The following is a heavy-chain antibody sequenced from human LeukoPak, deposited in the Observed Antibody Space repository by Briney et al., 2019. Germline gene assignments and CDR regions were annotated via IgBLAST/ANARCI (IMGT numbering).Heavy chain of an antibody. Sequence: SGGSLRLSGAASGFTFSDHYMSWIRQAPGKGLDWVSYISSGGSTIYYADSVRGRFTISRDNAKKSLYLQMNSLRAEDTAVYYCARVSCSSTSCPYGIYFDYWGQGTLVTVSS. CDR1: GFTFSDHY. V-gene: IGHV3-11*04. CDR2: ISSGGSTI. J-gene: IGHJ4*02. D-gene: IGHD2-2*01. CDR3: ARVSCSSTSCPYGIYFDY.